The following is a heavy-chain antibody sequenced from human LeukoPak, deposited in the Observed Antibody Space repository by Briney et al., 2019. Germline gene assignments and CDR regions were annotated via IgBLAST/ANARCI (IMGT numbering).Heavy chain of an antibody. CDR3: AKRRGLELLYYYYMDV. CDR2: IRHDGSNK. D-gene: IGHD1-7*01. J-gene: IGHJ6*03. Sequence: GGSLRLSCAASGFTFSSYGIHWVRQAPGKGLEWVAFIRHDGSNKYYADSVKGRFTISRDNSKSTLYLQMNSLRAEDTAVYYCAKRRGLELLYYYYMDVWGKGTTVTVSS. CDR1: GFTFSSYG. V-gene: IGHV3-30*02.